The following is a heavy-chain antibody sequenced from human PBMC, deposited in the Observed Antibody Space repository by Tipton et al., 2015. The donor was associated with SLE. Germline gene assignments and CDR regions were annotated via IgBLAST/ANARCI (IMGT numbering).Heavy chain of an antibody. J-gene: IGHJ5*02. CDR2: INQSGST. Sequence: TLSLTCTVSGASISSGYYWGWIRQPPGKGLEWIGEINQSGSTNYNPSLKSRVTISVDKSKNQFSLKLSSVTAADTAVYYCASRTTVFWFDPWGQGTLVTVSS. CDR3: ASRTTVFWFDP. D-gene: IGHD4-17*01. CDR1: GASISSGYY. V-gene: IGHV4-38-2*02.